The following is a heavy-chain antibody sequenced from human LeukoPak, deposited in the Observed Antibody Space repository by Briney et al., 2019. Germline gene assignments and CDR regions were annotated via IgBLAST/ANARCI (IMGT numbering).Heavy chain of an antibody. CDR1: GFASNNYA. V-gene: IGHV3-23*01. D-gene: IGHD2-15*01. Sequence: GGSLRLSCAASGFASNNYAMNWVRQAPGKGLEWVSGISGSGGSTDCADSVKGRFTISRDNSRNTLYLQMNSLRGEDTAVYYCAKGDVVVVGASYGMDVWGQGTTVTVSS. CDR3: AKGDVVVVGASYGMDV. J-gene: IGHJ6*02. CDR2: ISGSGGST.